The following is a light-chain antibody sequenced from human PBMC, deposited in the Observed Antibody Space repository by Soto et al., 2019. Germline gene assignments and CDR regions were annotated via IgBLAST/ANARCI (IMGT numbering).Light chain of an antibody. CDR3: QQYGSSRYT. CDR2: GAS. Sequence: EIVLTQSPGTLSLSPGERATLSCRASQSVSSSYLALYQQKPGQAPRLLIYGASSRATGIQDRFSGSGSRTDFTLTISRLEPEDFAVYYCQQYGSSRYTFGQGTKLEI. V-gene: IGKV3-20*01. J-gene: IGKJ2*01. CDR1: QSVSSSY.